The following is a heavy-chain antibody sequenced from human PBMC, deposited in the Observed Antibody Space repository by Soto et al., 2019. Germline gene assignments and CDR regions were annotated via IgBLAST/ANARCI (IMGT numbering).Heavy chain of an antibody. V-gene: IGHV2-5*01. CDR3: AHTGYYGSGDYNWFDP. D-gene: IGHD3-10*01. J-gene: IGHJ5*02. Sequence: QITLKESGPTLVKPTQTLTLTCTFSGFSLSTSGVGVGWIRQPPVKSLQWLALIYWNEDKRYSPYLKSRLTITQATYKNQVVLTMTNMDPVDTATYYCAHTGYYGSGDYNWFDPWGQGTLVTVSS. CDR2: IYWNEDK. CDR1: GFSLSTSGVG.